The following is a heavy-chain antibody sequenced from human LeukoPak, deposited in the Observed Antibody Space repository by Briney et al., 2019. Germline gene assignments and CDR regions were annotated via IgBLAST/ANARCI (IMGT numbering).Heavy chain of an antibody. J-gene: IGHJ4*02. D-gene: IGHD2-21*01. V-gene: IGHV3-73*01. CDR1: GFTFSDSA. CDR3: ARLYCGGGYCYYFDY. Sequence: GGSLRLSCAASGFTFSDSAMHWVRQASGKGLEWIGGIRSKSNSYATAYAASVNGRFNISRDDSKNTVYLQMNSLKTEDTAVYYCARLYCGGGYCYYFDYWGQGTLVTVSS. CDR2: IRSKSNSYAT.